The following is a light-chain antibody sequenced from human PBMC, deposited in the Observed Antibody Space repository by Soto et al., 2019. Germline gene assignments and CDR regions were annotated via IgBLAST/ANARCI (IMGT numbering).Light chain of an antibody. CDR3: QQSYSAPWT. Sequence: IQMTQSPSSLSASVGDRVTITCRASQGIRNDLGWYQQKPGNAPELLIYSASTLQSGVPSRFSGSGSGTDFTLTINSLQPEDFATYFCQQSYSAPWTFGQGTKVDIK. CDR2: SAS. J-gene: IGKJ1*01. CDR1: QGIRND. V-gene: IGKV1-39*01.